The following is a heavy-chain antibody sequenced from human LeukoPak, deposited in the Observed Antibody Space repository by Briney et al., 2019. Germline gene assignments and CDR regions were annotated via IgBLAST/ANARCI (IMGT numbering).Heavy chain of an antibody. V-gene: IGHV4-39*07. D-gene: IGHD1-26*01. CDR1: GGSISSGSYY. Sequence: SETLSLTCTVSGGSISSGSYYWSWIRQPPGKGLEWIGSIYYSGSTYYNPSLKSRVTISVDTSKNQFSLKLSSVTAADTAVYYCARDRGDYYYGMDVWGQGTTVTVSS. CDR2: IYYSGST. CDR3: ARDRGDYYYGMDV. J-gene: IGHJ6*02.